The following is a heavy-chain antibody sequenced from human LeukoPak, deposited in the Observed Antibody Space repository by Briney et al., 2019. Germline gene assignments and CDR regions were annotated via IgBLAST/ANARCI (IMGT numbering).Heavy chain of an antibody. Sequence: PGGSLRLSCAASGFTFSSYAIHWVRQAPGKGLEWVAGVSYDGTDKYYADSVKDRFSISRDNSKNTLFLQMNSLKPEDTAVFYCARVGHILGAKLGYWGQGTLVTVSS. CDR3: ARVGHILGAKLGY. D-gene: IGHD1-26*01. J-gene: IGHJ4*02. CDR1: GFTFSSYA. CDR2: VSYDGTDK. V-gene: IGHV3-30*04.